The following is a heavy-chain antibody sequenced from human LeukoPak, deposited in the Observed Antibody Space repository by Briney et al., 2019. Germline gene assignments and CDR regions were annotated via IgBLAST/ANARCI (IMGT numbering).Heavy chain of an antibody. CDR3: ARDDDSSGYTYFDY. V-gene: IGHV3-9*01. D-gene: IGHD3-22*01. Sequence: PGGSLRLSCAASGFTFDDYAMHWVRQAPGKGLEWVSGISWNSGSIGYADSVKGRFTISRDNSKNTLYLQMNSLRAEDTAVYYCARDDDSSGYTYFDYWGQGTLVTVSS. CDR1: GFTFDDYA. J-gene: IGHJ4*02. CDR2: ISWNSGSI.